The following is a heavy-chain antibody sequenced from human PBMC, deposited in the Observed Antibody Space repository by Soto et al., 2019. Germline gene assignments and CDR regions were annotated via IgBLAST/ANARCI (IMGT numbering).Heavy chain of an antibody. D-gene: IGHD3-3*01. V-gene: IGHV1-18*01. CDR1: GYTFTRYG. CDR2: ISAHNGNT. J-gene: IGHJ4*02. Sequence: ASVKVSCKASGYTFTRYGINWVRQAPGQGLEWMGWISAHNGNTNYAQKLQGRVSMTADTSTSTAYMELRSLRSDDTAVYYCARFDDFWSGYYPLDYCGQGTLVTVS. CDR3: ARFDDFWSGYYPLDY.